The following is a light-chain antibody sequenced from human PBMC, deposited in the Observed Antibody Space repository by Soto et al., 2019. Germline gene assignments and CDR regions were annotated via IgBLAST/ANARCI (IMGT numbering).Light chain of an antibody. CDR1: QSVSSSY. Sequence: EIVLTHSPGTLSLSPCERATLSFSASQSVSSSYLAWYQQKPGQAPRLLIYGASSRATGIPDRFSGSGSGTDFTLTISRLEPEDSAVYYCQQRHMWPITFGQGTRLEIK. J-gene: IGKJ5*01. CDR3: QQRHMWPIT. V-gene: IGKV3D-20*02. CDR2: GAS.